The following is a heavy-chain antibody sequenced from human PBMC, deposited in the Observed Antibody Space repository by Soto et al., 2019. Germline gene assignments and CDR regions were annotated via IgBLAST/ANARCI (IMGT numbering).Heavy chain of an antibody. CDR3: ARRPRVEVPQGAFDI. CDR2: IWYDGSNK. J-gene: IGHJ3*02. CDR1: GFTFSSYG. Sequence: GGSLRLSCAASGFTFSSYGMHWVRQAPGKGLEWVAVIWYDGSNKYYADSVKGRFTISRDNYKNTLYLQMNSLRAEDTAVYYCARRPRVEVPQGAFDIWGQGTMVTVSS. V-gene: IGHV3-33*01.